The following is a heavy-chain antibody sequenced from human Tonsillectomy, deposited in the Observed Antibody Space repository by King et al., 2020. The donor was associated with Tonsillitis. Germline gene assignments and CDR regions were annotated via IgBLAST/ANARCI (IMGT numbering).Heavy chain of an antibody. V-gene: IGHV3-7*03. CDR2: IRQDGSDK. D-gene: IGHD6-19*01. J-gene: IGHJ4*02. CDR1: GFTFSSYW. Sequence: VQLVESGGGLVQPGGSLRLSCAASGFTFSSYWMSWVRQAPGKGLEWVANIRQDGSDKYYVDSVKGRFTISRDNAKNSLYPQMNSLRAEDTAVYYCAREISGWVHGRVGVYFDYWGQGTLVTVSS. CDR3: AREISGWVHGRVGVYFDY.